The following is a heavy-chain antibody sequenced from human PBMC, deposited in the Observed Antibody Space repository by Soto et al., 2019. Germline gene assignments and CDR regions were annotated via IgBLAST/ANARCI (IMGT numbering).Heavy chain of an antibody. D-gene: IGHD2-15*01. CDR2: IYYGGST. J-gene: IGHJ4*02. CDR3: AREGFDCSGGSCYRYIDY. CDR1: GGSISSYY. V-gene: IGHV4-59*12. Sequence: PSETLSLTCTVSGGSISSYYWSWIRQPPGRGLERIGYIYYGGSTNYNPSLKSRVTISADTSKNQFSLKQSSVTAADTAMYYSAREGFDCSGGSCYRYIDYWGQGTLVTVSS.